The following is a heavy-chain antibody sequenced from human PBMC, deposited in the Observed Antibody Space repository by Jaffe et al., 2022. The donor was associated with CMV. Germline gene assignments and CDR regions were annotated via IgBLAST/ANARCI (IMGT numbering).Heavy chain of an antibody. D-gene: IGHD3-22*01. V-gene: IGHV3-21*01. CDR2: ISSSSSYI. J-gene: IGHJ3*02. Sequence: EVQLVESGGGLVKPGGSLRLSCAASGFTFSSYSMNWVRQAPGKGLEWVSSISSSSSYIYYADSVKGRFTISRDNAKNSLYLQMNSLRAEDTAVYYCARDLPLSGYYETLGAFDIWGQGTMVTVSS. CDR1: GFTFSSYS. CDR3: ARDLPLSGYYETLGAFDI.